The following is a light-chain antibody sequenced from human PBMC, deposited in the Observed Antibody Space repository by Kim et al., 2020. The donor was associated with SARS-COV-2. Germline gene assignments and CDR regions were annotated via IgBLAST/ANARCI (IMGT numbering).Light chain of an antibody. CDR3: QQYNYWWT. J-gene: IGKJ1*01. Sequence: LSVSPGERATLSCRASQSVSSNLAWYQQKPGQAPRLLIYDASTRATGIPARFSGSGSGTEFTLTITSLQSEDFAVYYCQQYNYWWTFGQGTKLEI. CDR1: QSVSSN. CDR2: DAS. V-gene: IGKV3-15*01.